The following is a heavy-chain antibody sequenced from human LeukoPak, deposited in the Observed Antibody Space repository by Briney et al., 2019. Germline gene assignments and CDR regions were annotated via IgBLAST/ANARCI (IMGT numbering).Heavy chain of an antibody. CDR1: GYSISSSYY. Sequence: PSETLSLTCTVSGYSISSSYYWGWIRKPPGKGLEWMGSFFHSGNTYFNPSLKSRLTISVDTSKNQFSLKLTSVTAEDTAVYYCVRDPGDYYQYYMDVWGKGTTVTVSS. CDR2: FFHSGNT. CDR3: VRDPGDYYQYYMDV. V-gene: IGHV4-38-2*02. D-gene: IGHD7-27*01. J-gene: IGHJ6*03.